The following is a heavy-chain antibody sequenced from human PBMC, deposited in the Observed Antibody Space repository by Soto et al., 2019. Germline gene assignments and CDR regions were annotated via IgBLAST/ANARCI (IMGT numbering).Heavy chain of an antibody. J-gene: IGHJ4*02. CDR1: GESFSAYI. CDR2: INHSGSA. D-gene: IGHD6-19*01. V-gene: IGHV4-34*01. CDR3: ARGLITGSHYSGGWYYFDS. Sequence: QVQLQQSGAGLLKPSETLSLTCAVYGESFSAYIWTWIRQTPGKGLQWIGQINHSGSASYNPSLKRLTPIAVHPSNSHFSLELSSVTAADTAVYYCARGLITGSHYSGGWYYFDSWGQGTQVTVSS.